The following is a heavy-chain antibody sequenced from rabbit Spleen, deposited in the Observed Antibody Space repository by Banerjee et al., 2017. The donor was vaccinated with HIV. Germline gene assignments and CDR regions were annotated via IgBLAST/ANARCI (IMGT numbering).Heavy chain of an antibody. J-gene: IGHJ4*01. D-gene: IGHD8-1*01. CDR3: ARDAGRGDYIDGVFNL. CDR1: GFSFSSSDY. V-gene: IGHV1S45*01. CDR2: IAGSSSGFT. Sequence: QEQLEESGGGLVKPGASLTLTCTASGFSFSSSDYMCWVRQAPGKGLEWISCIAGSSSGFTYSASWAKGRFTISKTSSTTVTLQMTSLTVADTATYFCARDAGRGDYIDGVFNLWGPGTLVTVS.